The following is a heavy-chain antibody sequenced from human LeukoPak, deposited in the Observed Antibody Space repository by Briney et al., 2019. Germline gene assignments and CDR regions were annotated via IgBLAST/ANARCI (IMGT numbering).Heavy chain of an antibody. CDR1: GYTFTGYY. D-gene: IGHD6-13*01. CDR3: ARDLPKQQVTNWFDP. CDR2: INPNSGDT. J-gene: IGHJ5*02. Sequence: GASVKVSCKASGYTFTGYYMHWVRQAPGQGLEWMGWINPNSGDTKYAQNFQGRVTMTRDTSISTAYMELSRLRSDDTAVYYCARDLPKQQVTNWFDPWGQGTLVTVSS. V-gene: IGHV1-2*02.